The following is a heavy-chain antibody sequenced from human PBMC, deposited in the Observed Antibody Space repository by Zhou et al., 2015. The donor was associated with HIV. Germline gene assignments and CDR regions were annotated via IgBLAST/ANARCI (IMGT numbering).Heavy chain of an antibody. CDR2: IIPILGIA. J-gene: IGHJ5*02. V-gene: IGHV1-69*08. D-gene: IGHD6-13*01. CDR3: ARDTRESSSWYTYGHNWFDP. CDR1: GGTFSSYT. Sequence: QVQLVQSGAEVKKPGSSVKVSCKASGGTFSSYTISWVRQAPGQGLEWMGRIIPILGIANYAQKFQGRVTITADKSTSTAYMELSSLRSEDTAVYYCARDTRESSSWYTYGHNWFDPWGQGTLVTVSS.